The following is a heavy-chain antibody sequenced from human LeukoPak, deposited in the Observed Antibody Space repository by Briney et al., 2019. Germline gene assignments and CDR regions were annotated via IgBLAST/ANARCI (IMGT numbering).Heavy chain of an antibody. CDR1: GGSFSGYY. CDR3: ARTIAAAGDALGY. J-gene: IGHJ4*02. D-gene: IGHD6-13*01. V-gene: IGHV4-59*01. Sequence: SETLSPTCAVYGGSFSGYYWSWIRQPPGKGLEWIGYIYYSGSTNYNPSLKSRVTISVDTSKNQFSLKLSSVTAADTAVYYCARTIAAAGDALGYWGQGTLVTVSS. CDR2: IYYSGST.